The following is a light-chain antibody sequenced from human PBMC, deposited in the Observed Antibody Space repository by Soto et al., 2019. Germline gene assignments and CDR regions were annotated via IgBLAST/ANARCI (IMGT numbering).Light chain of an antibody. CDR1: SSDIGGYNY. V-gene: IGLV2-14*01. Sequence: QSARTQPASVSGSPGQSITISCSGTSSDIGGYNYVSWYQQHPGKAPKLMIYEVSNRPSGVSNRFSGSKSANTASLTISGLQAEDEADYYCTSYTSITTNYVFGTGTKLTVL. CDR2: EVS. CDR3: TSYTSITTNYV. J-gene: IGLJ1*01.